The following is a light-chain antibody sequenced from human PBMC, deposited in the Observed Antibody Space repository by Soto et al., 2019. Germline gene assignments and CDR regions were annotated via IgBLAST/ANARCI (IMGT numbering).Light chain of an antibody. CDR2: GAS. V-gene: IGKV3-20*01. CDR1: QSISGSF. J-gene: IGKJ3*01. CDR3: QQYGDSFT. Sequence: EILLTQSPGTLSLSPGERATFPCRASQSISGSFLAWYQQKPGQAPRLLIYGASTRATGIPDRFSGSGSGTDFPLTISRLEPEDFAVYYCQQYGDSFTFGPGTKVDIK.